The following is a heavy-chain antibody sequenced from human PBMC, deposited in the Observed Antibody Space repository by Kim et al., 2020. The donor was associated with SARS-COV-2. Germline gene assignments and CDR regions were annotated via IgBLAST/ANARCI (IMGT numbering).Heavy chain of an antibody. CDR3: ARSRIAVAGVYYFDY. V-gene: IGHV3-30*01. J-gene: IGHJ4*02. Sequence: DSVKGRFTISRDNSKNTLYLQMNSLRAEDTAVYYCARSRIAVAGVYYFDYWGQGTLVTVSS. D-gene: IGHD6-19*01.